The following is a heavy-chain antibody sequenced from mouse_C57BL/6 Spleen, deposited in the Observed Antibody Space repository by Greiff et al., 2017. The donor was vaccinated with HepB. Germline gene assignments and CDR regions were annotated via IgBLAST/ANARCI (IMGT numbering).Heavy chain of an antibody. CDR1: GYSFTGYY. J-gene: IGHJ1*03. CDR2: INPSTGGT. CDR3: ARTGSSYVRYFDV. D-gene: IGHD1-1*01. V-gene: IGHV1-42*01. Sequence: EVQLQQSGPELVKPGASVKISCKASGYSFTGYYMNWVKQSPEKSLEWIGEINPSTGGTTYNQKFKAKATLTVDKSSSTAYMQLKSLTSEDSAVYYCARTGSSYVRYFDVWGTGTTVTVSS.